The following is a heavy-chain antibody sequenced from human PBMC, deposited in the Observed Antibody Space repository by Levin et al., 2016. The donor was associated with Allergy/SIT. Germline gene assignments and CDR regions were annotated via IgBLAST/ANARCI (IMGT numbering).Heavy chain of an antibody. CDR2: IYYSGST. J-gene: IGHJ4*02. V-gene: IGHV4-39*01. CDR3: ARHKAMARGVIITYYFDY. D-gene: IGHD3-10*01. Sequence: WIRQPPGKGLEWIGSIYYSGSTYYNPSLKSRVTISVDTSKNQFSLKLSSVTAADTAVYYCARHKAMARGVIITYYFDYWGQGTLVTVSS.